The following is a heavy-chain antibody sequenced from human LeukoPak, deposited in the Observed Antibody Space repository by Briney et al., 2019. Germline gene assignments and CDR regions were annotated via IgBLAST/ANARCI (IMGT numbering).Heavy chain of an antibody. Sequence: GGSLRLSCAASGFIFSNYGMHWVRQAPGKGLEWVSGVHWNGGTTGYADSVKGRFTISRDNAKNSLYLQMNSLRAEDTALYYCARNSGSYFSNWFDPWGQGTLVTVSS. CDR3: ARNSGSYFSNWFDP. CDR2: VHWNGGTT. V-gene: IGHV3-20*04. CDR1: GFIFSNYG. D-gene: IGHD1-26*01. J-gene: IGHJ5*02.